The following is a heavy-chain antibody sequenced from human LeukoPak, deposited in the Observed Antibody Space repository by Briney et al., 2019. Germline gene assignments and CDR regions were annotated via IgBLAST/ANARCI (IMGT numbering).Heavy chain of an antibody. CDR2: IKQDGSEK. CDR1: GFTFSSYW. V-gene: IGHV3-7*01. Sequence: GGSLRLSCAASGFTFSSYWMSWVRQAPGKGLEWVANIKQDGSEKYYMDSVKGRFTISRDNAKNSLYLQMNSLRAEDTAVYYCARDLFRDGYNYDYFDYWGQGTLVTVSS. J-gene: IGHJ4*02. D-gene: IGHD5-24*01. CDR3: ARDLFRDGYNYDYFDY.